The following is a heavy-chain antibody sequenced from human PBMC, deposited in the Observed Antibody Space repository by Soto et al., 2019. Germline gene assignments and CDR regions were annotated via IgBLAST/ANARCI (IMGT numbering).Heavy chain of an antibody. J-gene: IGHJ4*02. CDR2: VRGRGTTT. Sequence: DVQLLESGGGLVQPGGSLRLSCAGSGFTFSDYAMSWVRQAPGKGLEWISSVRGRGTTTFYADSVRGRFTISRDNSKSTLEQHMTSRRAEDTAIYYGAKDSLPGPDCGDDCGRDFWGQGTLVTVSS. V-gene: IGHV3-23*01. CDR3: AKDSLPGPDCGDDCGRDF. D-gene: IGHD2-21*02. CDR1: GFTFSDYA.